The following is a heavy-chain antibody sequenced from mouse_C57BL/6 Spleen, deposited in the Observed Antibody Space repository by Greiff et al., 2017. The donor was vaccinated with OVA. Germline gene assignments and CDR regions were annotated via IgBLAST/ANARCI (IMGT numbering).Heavy chain of an antibody. V-gene: IGHV1-15*01. J-gene: IGHJ1*03. CDR2: IDPETGGT. D-gene: IGHD2-5*01. CDR3: TRREAYYSNYGYFDV. Sequence: QVQLQQSGAELVRPGASVTLSCKASGYTFTDYEMHWVKQTPVHGLEWIGAIDPETGGTAYNQKFKGKAILTADKSSSTAYMELRSLTSEDSAVYYCTRREAYYSNYGYFDVWGTGTTVTVSS. CDR1: GYTFTDYE.